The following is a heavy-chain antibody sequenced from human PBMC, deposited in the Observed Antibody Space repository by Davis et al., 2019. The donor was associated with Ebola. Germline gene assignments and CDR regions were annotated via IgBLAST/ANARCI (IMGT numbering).Heavy chain of an antibody. J-gene: IGHJ4*02. V-gene: IGHV1-8*01. CDR2: MNPKSGNT. CDR1: EYTFVSYD. D-gene: IGHD1-14*01. Sequence: AASVKVSCKASEYTFVSYDINWVRQATGQGLEWMGWMNPKSGNTGYAEKFQGRVTMTRNTSISTAYMELSSLRSEDTAVYYCTIGGTTGGFDYWGQGTLVTVSS. CDR3: TIGGTTGGFDY.